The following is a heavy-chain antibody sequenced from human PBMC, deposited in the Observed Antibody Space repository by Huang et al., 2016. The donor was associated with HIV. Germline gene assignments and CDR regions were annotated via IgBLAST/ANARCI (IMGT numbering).Heavy chain of an antibody. CDR3: ARARGYYDSSVSYYFDY. V-gene: IGHV1-69*13. CDR1: GGTFSSYA. Sequence: QVQLVQSGAEVKKPGSSVKVSCKASGGTFSSYAISWVRQAPGQGLEWMGGIIPILGTANYAQRFHGRVTITADESTSTAYMELSSLRSEDTAVYYCARARGYYDSSVSYYFDYWGQGTLVTVSS. D-gene: IGHD3-22*01. J-gene: IGHJ4*02. CDR2: IIPILGTA.